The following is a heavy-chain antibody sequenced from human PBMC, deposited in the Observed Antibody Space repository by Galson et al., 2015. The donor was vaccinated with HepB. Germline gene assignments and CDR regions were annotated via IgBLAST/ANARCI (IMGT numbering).Heavy chain of an antibody. Sequence: SLRLSCAASGFTFSSYSMNWVRQAPGKGLEWVSSISSSSSYIYYADSVKGRFTISRDNAKNSLYLQMNSLRAEDTAVYYCAGGNYGGNSGFDYWGQGTLVIVSS. V-gene: IGHV3-21*01. CDR1: GFTFSSYS. CDR3: AGGNYGGNSGFDY. J-gene: IGHJ4*02. D-gene: IGHD4-23*01. CDR2: ISSSSSYI.